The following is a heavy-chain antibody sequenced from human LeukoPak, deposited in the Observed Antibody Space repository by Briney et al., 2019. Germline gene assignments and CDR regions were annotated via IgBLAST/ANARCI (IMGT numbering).Heavy chain of an antibody. CDR3: TKTGGPWD. V-gene: IGHV3-53*01. CDR1: GFTVSNSF. D-gene: IGHD7-27*01. CDR2: IYSDGTS. J-gene: IGHJ4*02. Sequence: PGRSLRLSCAASGFTVSNSFMSWIRQAPGKGLEWVSVIYSDGTSYYADSVKARFSISRDNSKNSLYLQMNSLRVEDTAMYYCTKTGGPWDWGQGTLVTVSS.